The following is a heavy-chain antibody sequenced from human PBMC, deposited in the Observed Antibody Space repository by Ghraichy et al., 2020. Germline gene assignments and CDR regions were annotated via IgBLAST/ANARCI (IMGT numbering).Heavy chain of an antibody. CDR1: GFTFRSYG. CDR3: AKDYGAHCGGECSFFDY. CDR2: TSYDGSNK. V-gene: IGHV3-30*18. Sequence: GGSLRLSCAASGFTFRSYGMHWVRQAPGKGLEWVALTSYDGSNKYYADSVKGRFTISRDNSKNTLYLQMDSLRAEDTAVYYCAKDYGAHCGGECSFFDYWGQGTLVTVSS. J-gene: IGHJ4*02. D-gene: IGHD2-21*01.